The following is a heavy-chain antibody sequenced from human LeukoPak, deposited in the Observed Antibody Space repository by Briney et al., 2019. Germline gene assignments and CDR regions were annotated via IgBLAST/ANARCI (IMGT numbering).Heavy chain of an antibody. CDR2: VSSSRTTI. V-gene: IGHV3-48*01. D-gene: IGHD3-9*01. CDR1: GFTFSTFG. J-gene: IGHJ4*02. Sequence: PGGFLRLSCVASGFTFSTFGMNWVRQAPGKGLEWVSYVSSSRTTIYYADSVKGRFTISRDDAKSSLYLQMNSLRAEDTALYYCARMSTGYYDDYWGQGTLVAVPS. CDR3: ARMSTGYYDDY.